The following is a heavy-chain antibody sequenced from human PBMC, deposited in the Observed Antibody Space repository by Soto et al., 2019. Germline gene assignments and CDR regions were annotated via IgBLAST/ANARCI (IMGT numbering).Heavy chain of an antibody. CDR2: ISSSGSTI. CDR1: GFTFSSYE. V-gene: IGHV3-48*03. Sequence: GGSLRLSCAASGFTFSSYEMNWVRQAPGKGLEWVSYISSSGSTIYYADSVKGRFTISRDNAKNSLYLQMNSLRAEDTAVYYCARDFRAQGPSYYYYYGTDVWGQGTTVTVSS. CDR3: ARDFRAQGPSYYYYYGTDV. D-gene: IGHD3-10*01. J-gene: IGHJ6*02.